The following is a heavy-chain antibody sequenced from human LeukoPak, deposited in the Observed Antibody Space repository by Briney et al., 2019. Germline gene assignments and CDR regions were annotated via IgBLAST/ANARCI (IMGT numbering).Heavy chain of an antibody. J-gene: IGHJ4*02. CDR1: GFTFSAYA. V-gene: IGHV3-23*01. CDR3: ARDYIPSY. CDR2: IGSDGKT. D-gene: IGHD4-11*01. Sequence: GGSLRLSCEASGFTFSAYAMTWVRQAPGKGLEWVSSIGSDGKTHYSESVKGRFAISRDNSKSMLFLQLNSLRAEDTAVYYCARDYIPSYWGQGTLVTVSS.